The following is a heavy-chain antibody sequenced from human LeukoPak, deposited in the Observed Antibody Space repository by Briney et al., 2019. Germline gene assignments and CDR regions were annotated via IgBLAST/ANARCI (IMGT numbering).Heavy chain of an antibody. J-gene: IGHJ4*02. CDR1: GGSISSYY. D-gene: IGHD6-19*01. CDR2: IYTSGST. CDR3: ARDNIAVAEYYFDY. V-gene: IGHV4-4*07. Sequence: SETLPLTCTVSGGSISSYYWSWIRQPAGKGLEWIGRIYTSGSTNYNPSLKSRVTMSVDTSKNQFSLKLSSVTAADTAVYYCARDNIAVAEYYFDYWGQGTLVTVSS.